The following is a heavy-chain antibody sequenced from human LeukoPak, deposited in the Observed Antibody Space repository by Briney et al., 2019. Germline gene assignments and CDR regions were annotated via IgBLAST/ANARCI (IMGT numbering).Heavy chain of an antibody. D-gene: IGHD3-22*01. CDR3: AREGPRIGYSDSTGYYY. J-gene: IGHJ4*02. Sequence: SQTLSLTCAISGDSVSSNSAAWNWIRQSPSRGLEWLGRTYYRSKWYNDYAVSLKGRITINPDTSKNHFSLQLNSVTPEDTAVYYCAREGPRIGYSDSTGYYYWGQGTLVTVSS. CDR1: GDSVSSNSAA. CDR2: TYYRSKWYN. V-gene: IGHV6-1*01.